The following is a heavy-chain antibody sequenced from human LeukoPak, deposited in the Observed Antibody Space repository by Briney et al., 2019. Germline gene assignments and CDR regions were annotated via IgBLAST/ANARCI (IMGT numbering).Heavy chain of an antibody. CDR2: IYTSGST. J-gene: IGHJ6*03. Sequence: SETLSLTCTVSGVSISSYYWSWIRQPAGKGLEWIWRIYTSGSTNYNPSLKSRVTMSVDTSKNQFSLKLSSVPAPHTAVYYCASTPGATVTAFYYSYYMDVWGKRTTVTVSS. V-gene: IGHV4-4*07. CDR3: ASTPGATVTAFYYSYYMDV. CDR1: GVSISSYY. D-gene: IGHD4-17*01.